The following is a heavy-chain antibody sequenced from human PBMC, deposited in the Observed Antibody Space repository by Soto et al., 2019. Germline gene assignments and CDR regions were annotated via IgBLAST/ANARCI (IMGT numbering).Heavy chain of an antibody. CDR1: GGSLSGYY. CDR3: VGVDGYSYGYSFDY. CDR2: IYYSGST. J-gene: IGHJ4*01. Sequence: SETLSLTCSISGGSLSGYYWTWTRQPPGKGLEWIGYIYYSGSTNYNPSLKSRVTMSVDTSKNQFSLKLSSVTAADTAVYYCVGVDGYSYGYSFDYWGHGTLVTVSS. D-gene: IGHD5-18*01. V-gene: IGHV4-59*08.